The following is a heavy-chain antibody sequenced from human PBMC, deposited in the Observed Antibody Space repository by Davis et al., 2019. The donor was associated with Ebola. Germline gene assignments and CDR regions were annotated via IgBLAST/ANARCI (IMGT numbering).Heavy chain of an antibody. J-gene: IGHJ3*02. CDR3: AGEWFIVGASGAFDI. D-gene: IGHD1-26*01. CDR1: GGSFSGYY. V-gene: IGHV4-34*01. Sequence: SETLSLTCAVYGGSFSGYYWSWIRQPPGKGLEWIGEINHSGSTNYNPSLKSRVTISVDTSKNQFSLKLSSVTAADTAVYYCAGEWFIVGASGAFDIWGQGTMVTVSS. CDR2: INHSGST.